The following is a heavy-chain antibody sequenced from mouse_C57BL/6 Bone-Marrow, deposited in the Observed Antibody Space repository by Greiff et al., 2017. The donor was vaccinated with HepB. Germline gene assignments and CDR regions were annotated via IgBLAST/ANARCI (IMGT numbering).Heavy chain of an antibody. J-gene: IGHJ2*01. D-gene: IGHD1-1*01. Sequence: QVQLKQPGAELVMPGASVKLSCKASGYTFTSYWMHWVKQRPGQGLEWIGEIDPSDSYTNYNQKFKGKSTLTVDKSSSTAYMQLSSLTSEDSAVYYCARLGFYYGSSPDYWGQGTTLTVSS. CDR2: IDPSDSYT. V-gene: IGHV1-69*01. CDR1: GYTFTSYW. CDR3: ARLGFYYGSSPDY.